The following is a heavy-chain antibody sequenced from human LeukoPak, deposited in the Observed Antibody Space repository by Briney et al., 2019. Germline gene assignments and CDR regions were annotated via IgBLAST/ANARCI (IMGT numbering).Heavy chain of an antibody. CDR2: IYYSGST. J-gene: IGHJ2*01. CDR1: GGSISSYY. D-gene: IGHD1-26*01. V-gene: IGHV4-59*01. Sequence: SGTLSLTCTVSGGSISSYYWSWIRQPPGKGLEWIGYIYYSGSTNYNPSLKSRVTISVDTSKNQFSLKLSSVTAADTAVYYCARNGGSYLRGYWYFDLWGRGTLVTVSS. CDR3: ARNGGSYLRGYWYFDL.